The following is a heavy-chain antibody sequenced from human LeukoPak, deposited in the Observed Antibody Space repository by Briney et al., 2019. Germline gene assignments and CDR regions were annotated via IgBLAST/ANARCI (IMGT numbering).Heavy chain of an antibody. CDR1: GGSFNDYY. D-gene: IGHD2-2*01. J-gene: IGHJ4*02. CDR2: INHRGYT. V-gene: IGHV4-34*01. CDR3: ARDLIVVVSAAMDPMGGYFDY. Sequence: PSETLSLTCAVYGGSFNDYYWTWIRQPPGKGLEWLGEINHRGYTNYNPSLESRVTISVDKSKRWFSLNLRSATAADTAVYYCARDLIVVVSAAMDPMGGYFDYWGQGTLVTVSS.